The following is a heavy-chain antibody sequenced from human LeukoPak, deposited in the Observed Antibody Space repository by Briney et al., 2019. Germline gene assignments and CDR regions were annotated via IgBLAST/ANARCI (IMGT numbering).Heavy chain of an antibody. D-gene: IGHD6-13*01. CDR3: ARAYGTSWYYFDY. CDR1: GYTFTGHY. Sequence: ASVKVSCKASGYTFTGHYMHWVRQAPGQGLEWMGWINPNSGGTNYAQKFQGRVTMTRDTSISTAYMELTRLRSDDTAVYYCARAYGTSWYYFDYWGQGTLVTVSS. V-gene: IGHV1-2*02. J-gene: IGHJ4*02. CDR2: INPNSGGT.